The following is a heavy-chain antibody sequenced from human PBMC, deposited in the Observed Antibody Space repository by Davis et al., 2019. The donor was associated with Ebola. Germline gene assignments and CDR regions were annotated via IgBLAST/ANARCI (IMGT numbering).Heavy chain of an antibody. D-gene: IGHD4-11*01. CDR3: ARHPDYSNEYYYYYGMDV. V-gene: IGHV4-59*08. CDR1: GGSISSYY. CDR2: IYYSGST. Sequence: MPSETLSLTCTVSGGSISSYYWSWIRQPSGKGLEWIGYIYYSGSTNYNPSLKSRVTISVDTSKNQFSLKLSSVTAADTAVYYCARHPDYSNEYYYYYGMDVWGQGTTVTVSS. J-gene: IGHJ6*02.